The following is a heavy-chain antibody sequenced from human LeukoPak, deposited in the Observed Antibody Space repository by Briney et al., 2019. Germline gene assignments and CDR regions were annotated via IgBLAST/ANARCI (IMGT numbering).Heavy chain of an antibody. Sequence: GGSLRLSCAASGFTFNNAWMSWVRQAPGKGLEWVANIKKDGSEKYYVDSVKGRFTISRDNAKTSLYLQMNSLRAEDTAVYYCARDLSGVTGYTYGRGIDYWGQGTLVTVSS. CDR3: ARDLSGVTGYTYGRGIDY. CDR2: IKKDGSEK. D-gene: IGHD5-18*01. J-gene: IGHJ4*02. V-gene: IGHV3-7*01. CDR1: GFTFNNAW.